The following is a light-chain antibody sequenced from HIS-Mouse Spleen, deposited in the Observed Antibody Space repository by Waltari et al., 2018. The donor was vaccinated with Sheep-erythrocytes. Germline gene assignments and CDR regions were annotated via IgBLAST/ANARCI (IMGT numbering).Light chain of an antibody. V-gene: IGLV2-11*01. J-gene: IGLJ2*01. Sequence: QSALTQPRSVSGSPGQSVTISCTGTSSDVGGYNYVSWYQQHPGKAPKPMIYEVSKRPSGVPDRFAGSKSGNTASLTISGLQAEDEADYYCCSYAGSYTFVVFGGGTKLTVL. CDR3: CSYAGSYTFVV. CDR2: EVS. CDR1: SSDVGGYNY.